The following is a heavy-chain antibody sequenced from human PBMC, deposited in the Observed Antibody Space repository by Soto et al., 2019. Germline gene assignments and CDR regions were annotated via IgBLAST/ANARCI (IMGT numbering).Heavy chain of an antibody. CDR2: MNPNSGNT. CDR1: GYTFTSYD. D-gene: IGHD1-1*01. CDR3: ARVFSGTTGTGVAYYYYGMDV. Sequence: QVQLVQSGAEVKKAGASVKVSCKASGYTFTSYDINWVRQATGQGLEWMGWMNPNSGNTGYAQKFQGRVTMTRNTSISTAYMELSSLRSEDTAVYYCARVFSGTTGTGVAYYYYGMDVWGQGTTVTVSS. J-gene: IGHJ6*02. V-gene: IGHV1-8*01.